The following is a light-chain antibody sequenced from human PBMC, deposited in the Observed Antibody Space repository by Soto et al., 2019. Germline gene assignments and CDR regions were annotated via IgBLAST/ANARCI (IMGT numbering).Light chain of an antibody. J-gene: IGKJ4*01. CDR1: QEISNY. V-gene: IGKV1-33*01. CDR3: QQYYNIPLT. Sequence: DIQMTQSPSSLSASVGDRVTITCQASQEISNYLNWYQQKPGKAPKLLIYDASNFETGVPSRFSGSGSGTDFTFTISSLQPEDIATYYWQQYYNIPLTFGGGTKVEIK. CDR2: DAS.